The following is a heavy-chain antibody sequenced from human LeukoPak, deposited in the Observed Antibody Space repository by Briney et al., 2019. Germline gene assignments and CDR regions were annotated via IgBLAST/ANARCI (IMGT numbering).Heavy chain of an antibody. D-gene: IGHD3-9*01. Sequence: PSETLSLTCAVSGGSISSGSYYWSWIRQPAGKGLEWIGRIYTSGSTNYNPSLKSRVTISVDTSKNQFSLKLSSVTAADTAVYYCARGDYDILTGYYMDWFDPWGQGTLVTVSS. CDR1: GGSISSGSYY. J-gene: IGHJ5*02. CDR2: IYTSGST. CDR3: ARGDYDILTGYYMDWFDP. V-gene: IGHV4-61*02.